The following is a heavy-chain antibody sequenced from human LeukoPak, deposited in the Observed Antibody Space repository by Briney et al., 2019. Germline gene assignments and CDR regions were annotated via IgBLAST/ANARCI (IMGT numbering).Heavy chain of an antibody. CDR2: IIPIFGTA. CDR3: ATLASLDGGY. J-gene: IGHJ4*02. D-gene: IGHD3-16*01. Sequence: ASVKVSCKASGGTFSSYAISWVRQAPGQGLEWMGGIIPIFGTANYAQKFQGRVTITADESTSTAYMELCSLRSEDTAVYYCATLASLDGGYWGQGTLVTVSS. CDR1: GGTFSSYA. V-gene: IGHV1-69*01.